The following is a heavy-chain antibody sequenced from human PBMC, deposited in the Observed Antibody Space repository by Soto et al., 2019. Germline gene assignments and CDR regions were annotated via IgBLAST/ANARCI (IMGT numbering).Heavy chain of an antibody. D-gene: IGHD6-13*01. V-gene: IGHV3-48*01. J-gene: IGHJ1*01. CDR3: ARDLGSSWYPEYFQH. Sequence: PGGSLRLSCADSGFTFSSYSMNWVRQAPGKGLEWVSYISSSSSSTIYYADSVKGRFTISRDNAKNSLYLQMNSLRAEDTAVYYCARDLGSSWYPEYFQHWGQGTLVTVSS. CDR1: GFTFSSYS. CDR2: ISSSSSSTI.